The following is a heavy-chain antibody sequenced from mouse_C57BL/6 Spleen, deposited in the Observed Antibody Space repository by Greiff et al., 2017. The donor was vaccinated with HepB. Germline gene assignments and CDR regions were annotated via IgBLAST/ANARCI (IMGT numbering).Heavy chain of an antibody. V-gene: IGHV14-3*01. CDR3: ACDYYGSSPFDY. Sequence: VQLKESVAELVRPGASVKLSCTASGFNIKNTYMHWVKQRPEQGLEWIGRIDPANGNTKYAPKFQGKATITADTSSNTAYLQLSSLTSEDTAIYYCACDYYGSSPFDYWGQGTTLTVSS. CDR1: GFNIKNTY. J-gene: IGHJ2*01. CDR2: IDPANGNT. D-gene: IGHD1-1*01.